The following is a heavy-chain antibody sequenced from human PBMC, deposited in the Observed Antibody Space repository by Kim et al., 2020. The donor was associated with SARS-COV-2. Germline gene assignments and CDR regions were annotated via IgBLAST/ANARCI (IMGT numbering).Heavy chain of an antibody. V-gene: IGHV3-33*05. CDR1: AFTFSSYG. CDR3: ARAHVGGLWQPVDN. D-gene: IGHD5-18*01. Sequence: GGSLRLSCAASAFTFSSYGMHWVRQAPGKGLEWVTVISYDGSNKYYADSVKGRFTISRDNSKNTLYLQMNSLRAEDTAVYYCARAHVGGLWQPVDNWGQGTLVTVSS. CDR2: ISYDGSNK. J-gene: IGHJ4*02.